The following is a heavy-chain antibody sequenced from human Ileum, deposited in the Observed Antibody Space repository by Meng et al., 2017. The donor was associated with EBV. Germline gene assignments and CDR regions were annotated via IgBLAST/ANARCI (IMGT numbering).Heavy chain of an antibody. J-gene: IGHJ4*02. D-gene: IGHD2-21*01. V-gene: IGHV3-74*01. CDR3: AKDCFGDKDS. Sequence: VRLVESGGGLVQTGCFLRLACAVSGFTLSSYWLHWVRQAPGKGVVWVSRISPDGSVINYADSMKGRFTISRDNAKKTVYLQMNNLRADDTAGYYCAKDCFGDKDSWGQGTLVTVSS. CDR1: GFTLSSYW. CDR2: ISPDGSVI.